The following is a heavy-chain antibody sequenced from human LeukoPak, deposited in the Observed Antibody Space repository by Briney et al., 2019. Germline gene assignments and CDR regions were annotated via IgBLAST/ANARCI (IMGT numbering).Heavy chain of an antibody. Sequence: GGSLRLSCAASGFTFSSYAMSWVRQAPGKGLEWVSAISGSGGSTYYADSVKGRFTISGDNSKNTLYLQMNSLRAEDTAVYYCAKLISSSDDFDYWGQGTLVTVSS. CDR3: AKLISSSDDFDY. J-gene: IGHJ4*02. V-gene: IGHV3-23*01. CDR1: GFTFSSYA. D-gene: IGHD6-6*01. CDR2: ISGSGGST.